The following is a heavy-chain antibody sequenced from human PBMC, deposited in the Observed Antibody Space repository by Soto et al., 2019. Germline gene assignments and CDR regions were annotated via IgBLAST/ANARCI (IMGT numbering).Heavy chain of an antibody. CDR1: GGSFRGYY. D-gene: IGHD3-9*01. Sequence: QVQLQQWGAGPLRPLETLSLTCGVSGGSFRGYYWAWIRQSPGKGLEWIGEINDRGSINYNPSLKSRVTISVATSTNRYSLNLRSVTAADTAVYYCARESHDSLTGPPWGWYFALWGRGTLVTVSS. V-gene: IGHV4-34*01. CDR3: ARESHDSLTGPPWGWYFAL. J-gene: IGHJ2*01. CDR2: INDRGSI.